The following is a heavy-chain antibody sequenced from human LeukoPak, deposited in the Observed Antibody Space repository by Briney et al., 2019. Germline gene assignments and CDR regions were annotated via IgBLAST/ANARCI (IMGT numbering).Heavy chain of an antibody. CDR3: ARRGLLRYFDWCLFDY. V-gene: IGHV3-23*01. Sequence: GGSLRLSCATSGFTFSSYAMSWVRQAPGKGLEWVSAISGSGGSTYYADSVKGRFTISRDNSKNTLYLQMNSLRAEDTAVYYCARRGLLRYFDWCLFDYWGQGTLVTVSS. CDR1: GFTFSSYA. CDR2: ISGSGGST. J-gene: IGHJ4*02. D-gene: IGHD3-9*01.